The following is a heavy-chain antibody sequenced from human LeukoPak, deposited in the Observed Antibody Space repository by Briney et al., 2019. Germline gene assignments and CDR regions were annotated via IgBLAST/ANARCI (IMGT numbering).Heavy chain of an antibody. J-gene: IGHJ6*02. CDR3: TRGPTQQWVYYGMDV. Sequence: HAGGSLILSCTTSGFTFGDHAMSWVRQAPGKGLEWVGFIRSKGYSGTTEYAASVKGRFAISRDDSKSIAYLQMNSLKTEDTAVYYCTRGPTQQWVYYGMDVWGQGTTVIVSS. D-gene: IGHD5-18*01. V-gene: IGHV3-49*04. CDR2: IRSKGYSGTT. CDR1: GFTFGDHA.